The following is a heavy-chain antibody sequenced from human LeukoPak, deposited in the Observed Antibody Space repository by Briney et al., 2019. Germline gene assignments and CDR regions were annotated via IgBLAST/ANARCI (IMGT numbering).Heavy chain of an antibody. D-gene: IGHD5-18*01. V-gene: IGHV1-2*06. Sequence: ASVKVSCKVSGYTFTGYYMHWLRQAPGQGLEWMGRINPNSGGTNYARKFQGRVTMTRDTSISTAYMELSRLRSDDTAVYYCARVPPYRYSYGPFDYWGQGTLVTVSS. CDR3: ARVPPYRYSYGPFDY. CDR2: INPNSGGT. J-gene: IGHJ4*02. CDR1: GYTFTGYY.